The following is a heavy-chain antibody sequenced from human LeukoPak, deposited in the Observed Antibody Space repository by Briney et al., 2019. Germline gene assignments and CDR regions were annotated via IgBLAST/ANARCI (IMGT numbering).Heavy chain of an antibody. CDR3: ARQAYYYYYYMDV. Sequence: SETLSLTCTVSGGSISSYYWSWIRQPPGKGLEWIGYIYFSESTNYNPSLKSRVTMSVDTSKNQFSLKLSSVTAADTAVYYCARQAYYYYYYMDVWGKGDHGHHLL. J-gene: IGHJ6*03. CDR2: IYFSEST. V-gene: IGHV4-59*08. CDR1: GGSISSYY.